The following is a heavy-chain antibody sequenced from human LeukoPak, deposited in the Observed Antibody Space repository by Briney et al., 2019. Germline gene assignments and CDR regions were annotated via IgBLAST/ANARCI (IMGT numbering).Heavy chain of an antibody. J-gene: IGHJ4*02. CDR3: AKDLVSGDWYWRGFDS. CDR1: GFTFNSYV. D-gene: IGHD6-19*01. Sequence: GGSLRLSCAASGFTFNSYVMSWVRQAPGKGLECVSATGGSGARTYYADSVRGRFTISRDNSKNTVYLQLNSLRGEDTAVYYCAKDLVSGDWYWRGFDSWGQGTLVTVSS. CDR2: TGGSGART. V-gene: IGHV3-23*01.